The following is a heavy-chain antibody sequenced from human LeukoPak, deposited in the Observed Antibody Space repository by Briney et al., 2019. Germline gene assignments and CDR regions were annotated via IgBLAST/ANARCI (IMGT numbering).Heavy chain of an antibody. Sequence: GGSLRLSCAASGFTFSSYSMNWVRQAPGKGLEWVSYIGSSSSYIYYADSVKGRFTISRDNAKNSLHLQMSSLRAEDTAVYYCAASTKHPAMVDYWGQGTLVTVSS. D-gene: IGHD5-18*01. J-gene: IGHJ4*02. CDR3: AASTKHPAMVDY. CDR2: IGSSSSYI. CDR1: GFTFSSYS. V-gene: IGHV3-21*01.